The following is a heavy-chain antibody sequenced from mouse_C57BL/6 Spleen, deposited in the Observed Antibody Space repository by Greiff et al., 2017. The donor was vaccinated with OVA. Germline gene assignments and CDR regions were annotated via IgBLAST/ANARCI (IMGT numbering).Heavy chain of an antibody. D-gene: IGHD1-1*01. V-gene: IGHV1-55*01. J-gene: IGHJ4*01. CDR3: ARAGLRDYAMDY. CDR2: IYPGSGST. Sequence: QRPGQGLEWIGDIYPGSGSTNYNEKFKSKATLTVDTSSSTAYMQLSSLTSEDSAVYYCARAGLRDYAMDYWGQGTSVTVSS.